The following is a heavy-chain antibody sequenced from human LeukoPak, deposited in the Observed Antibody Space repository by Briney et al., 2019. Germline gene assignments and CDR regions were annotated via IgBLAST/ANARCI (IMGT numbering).Heavy chain of an antibody. V-gene: IGHV1-69*04. CDR2: IIPIFGIA. CDR1: GGTFSSYA. J-gene: IGHJ6*02. D-gene: IGHD5-24*01. CDR3: ARVPGRDGYKISPVYYYYGMDV. Sequence: SVTVSCKASGGTFSSYAISWVRQAPGQGLEWMGRIIPIFGIANYAQKFQGRVTITADKSTSTAYMELSSLRSEDTAVYYCARVPGRDGYKISPVYYYYGMDVWGQGTTVTVSS.